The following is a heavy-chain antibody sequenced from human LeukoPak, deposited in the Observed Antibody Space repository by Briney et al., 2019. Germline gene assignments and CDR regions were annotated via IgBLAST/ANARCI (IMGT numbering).Heavy chain of an antibody. Sequence: SETLSLTCTVSGGSISSHYWSWIRQPPGKGLEWIGYIYYSGSTNYNPSLKSRVTISVDTSKNQFSLKLSSVTAADTAVYYCARDVEMATEGAFGIWGQRKMVTVSS. J-gene: IGHJ3*02. CDR3: ARDVEMATEGAFGI. CDR1: GGSISSHY. CDR2: IYYSGST. V-gene: IGHV4-59*11. D-gene: IGHD5-24*01.